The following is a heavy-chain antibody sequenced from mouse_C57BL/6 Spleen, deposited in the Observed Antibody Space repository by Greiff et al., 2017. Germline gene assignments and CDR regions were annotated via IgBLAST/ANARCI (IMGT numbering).Heavy chain of an antibody. J-gene: IGHJ2*01. CDR2: ISSGSSTI. Sequence: DVKLVESGGGLVKPGGSLKLSCAASGFTFSDYGMHWVRQAPEKGLEWVAYISSGSSTIYYADTVKGRFTISRDNAKNTLFLQMTSLRSEDTAMYYCARRLTHYFDYWGQGTTLTVSS. D-gene: IGHD4-1*01. V-gene: IGHV5-17*01. CDR1: GFTFSDYG. CDR3: ARRLTHYFDY.